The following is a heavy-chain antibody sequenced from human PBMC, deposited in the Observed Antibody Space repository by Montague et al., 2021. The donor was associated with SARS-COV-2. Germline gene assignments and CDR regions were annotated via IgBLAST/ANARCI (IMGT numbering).Heavy chain of an antibody. CDR2: RCYRAEWYF. D-gene: IGHD1-26*01. CDR3: ARYSYSGTYFGLNDAFDI. V-gene: IGHV6-1*01. J-gene: IGHJ3*02. Sequence: CAISGDSVSSNNAARNWIRQSPSRGLEWLGRRCYRAEWYFDYAISLRGRITINPDTSKNQFSLQLDSVTLDDTAVYYCARYSYSGTYFGLNDAFDIWGQGTLVTVSS. CDR1: GDSVSSNNAA.